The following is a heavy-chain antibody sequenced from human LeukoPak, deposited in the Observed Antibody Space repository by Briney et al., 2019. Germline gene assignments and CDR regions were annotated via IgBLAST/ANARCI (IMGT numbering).Heavy chain of an antibody. CDR2: IIPIFGTA. V-gene: IGHV1-69*05. J-gene: IGHJ4*02. CDR3: ARGPYDSSGYYYEY. Sequence: SLKVSCKASGGTFSSYAISWVRQAPGQGLEWMGGIIPIFGTANYAQKFQSRVTITTDESTSTACMELSSLRSEDTAVYYCARGPYDSSGYYYEYWGQGTLVTVSS. D-gene: IGHD3-22*01. CDR1: GGTFSSYA.